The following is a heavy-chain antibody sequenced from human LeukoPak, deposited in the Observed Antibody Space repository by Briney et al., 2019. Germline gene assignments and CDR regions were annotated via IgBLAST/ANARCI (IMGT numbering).Heavy chain of an antibody. Sequence: GGSLNLSCAASGFTFSGYGMHWLCQAPGKGLDWVAFIRFDATIKDYADSVKGRFTISRDNSKNTLYLQMNSLRAEDTAVYYCARDRSDYTFDPWGQGTLVTVSS. V-gene: IGHV3-30*02. D-gene: IGHD4-11*01. CDR3: ARDRSDYTFDP. CDR2: IRFDATIK. CDR1: GFTFSGYG. J-gene: IGHJ5*02.